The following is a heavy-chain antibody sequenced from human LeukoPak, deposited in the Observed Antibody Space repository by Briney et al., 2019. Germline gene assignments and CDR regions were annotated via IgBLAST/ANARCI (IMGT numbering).Heavy chain of an antibody. CDR2: INGNGDKT. J-gene: IGHJ5*02. CDR1: GFTFSGFS. Sequence: PGGSLRLSCAASGFTFSGFSMHWIRQAPGRGLEYVSAINGNGDKTFYTDSVRGRFTIFRDNSKNTLFLQMGSVRGEDTALYFCARIGMENFYDLWGQGTLVTVSS. D-gene: IGHD2/OR15-2a*01. V-gene: IGHV3-64*02. CDR3: ARIGMENFYDL.